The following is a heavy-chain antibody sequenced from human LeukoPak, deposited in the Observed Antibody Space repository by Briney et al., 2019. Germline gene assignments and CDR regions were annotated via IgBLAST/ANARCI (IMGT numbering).Heavy chain of an antibody. CDR2: ITESGDRT. Sequence: GGSLRLSCAASGFIFSSYAMHWVRQAPGKGLEWVSTITESGDRTYYADSVKGRFTISRHNSKNTLYLQMNSLRAEDTAVFYCAKVFRMNSHYYHYMDVWGTGTSVTV. V-gene: IGHV3-23*01. J-gene: IGHJ6*03. CDR1: GFIFSSYA. D-gene: IGHD2/OR15-2a*01. CDR3: AKVFRMNSHYYHYMDV.